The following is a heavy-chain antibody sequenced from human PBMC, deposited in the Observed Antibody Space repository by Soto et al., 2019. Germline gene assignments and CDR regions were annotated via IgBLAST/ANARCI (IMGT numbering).Heavy chain of an antibody. V-gene: IGHV4-31*03. CDR1: GGSISSGRYY. CDR3: ASLRAGYDSSGYYDFDY. J-gene: IGHJ4*02. D-gene: IGHD3-22*01. CDR2: IYHSGNT. Sequence: SETLSLTCTVSGGSISSGRYYWNWIRQHPGKGLEWIGYIYHSGNTYYNPSLKSRSTISLDTSKNQFSLKLSSVTAADTAVYYCASLRAGYDSSGYYDFDYWGQGTLVTVSS.